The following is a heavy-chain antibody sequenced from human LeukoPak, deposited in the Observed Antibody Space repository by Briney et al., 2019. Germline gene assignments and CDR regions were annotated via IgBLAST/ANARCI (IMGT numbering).Heavy chain of an antibody. V-gene: IGHV3-66*01. CDR1: GFTVSSNY. Sequence: PGGSLRLSCAASGFTVSSNYMSWVRQAPGKGLEWVSVVYSGGSTHYADSVKGRFTISRDNSKNTLYLHMNSLRAKDTAVYYCATADSGSYYSGFDYWGQGTLVTVSS. CDR2: VYSGGST. D-gene: IGHD1-26*01. CDR3: ATADSGSYYSGFDY. J-gene: IGHJ4*02.